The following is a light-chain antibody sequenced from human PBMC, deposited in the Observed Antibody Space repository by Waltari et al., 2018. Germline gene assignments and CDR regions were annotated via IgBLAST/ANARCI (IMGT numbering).Light chain of an antibody. CDR1: SSDVGGSNY. Sequence: QSALTQPRSVSGSPGQSVTISCTGTSSDVGGSNYVSWYQQPPGKAPKLIIYDVSKRPSGVPDRFSGSKSGNTASLTISGLQAEDEADYYCCSYAGTYIVYVLGTGTKVTVL. J-gene: IGLJ1*01. CDR3: CSYAGTYIVYV. CDR2: DVS. V-gene: IGLV2-11*01.